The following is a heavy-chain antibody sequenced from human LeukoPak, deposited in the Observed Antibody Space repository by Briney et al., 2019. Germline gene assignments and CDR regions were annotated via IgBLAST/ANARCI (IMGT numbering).Heavy chain of an antibody. Sequence: SETLSLTCTVSGGSIGSYYWSWIRQPPGKGLEWIGYIYYSGSTNYNPSLKSRVTISVDTSKNQFSLKLSSVTAADTAVYYCARRDYGVNSGEYFQHWGQGTLVTVSS. D-gene: IGHD4-23*01. CDR2: IYYSGST. CDR3: ARRDYGVNSGEYFQH. J-gene: IGHJ1*01. CDR1: GGSIGSYY. V-gene: IGHV4-59*08.